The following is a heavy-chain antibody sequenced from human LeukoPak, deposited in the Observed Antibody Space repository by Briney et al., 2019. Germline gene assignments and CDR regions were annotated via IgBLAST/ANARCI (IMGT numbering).Heavy chain of an antibody. J-gene: IGHJ4*02. CDR1: GFSLSTSGMC. CDR3: ARMPGYCSGGSCYVGYFDY. V-gene: IGHV2-70*11. CDR2: IDWDDDK. D-gene: IGHD2-15*01. Sequence: ESGPTLVNPTQTLTLTCTFSGFSLSTSGMCVSWIRQPPGKALEWLARIDWDDDKYYSTSLKTRLTISKDTSKNQVVLTMANMDSVDTATYYCARMPGYCSGGSCYVGYFDYWGQGTLVTVSS.